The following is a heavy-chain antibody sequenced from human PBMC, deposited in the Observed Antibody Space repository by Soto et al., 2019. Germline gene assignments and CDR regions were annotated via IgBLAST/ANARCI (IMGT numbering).Heavy chain of an antibody. CDR1: GFTFSSYA. CDR2: ISSSSKYI. J-gene: IGHJ4*02. D-gene: IGHD1-26*01. CDR3: ESAPDVEYSGTYTPLRYLDS. Sequence: GGSLRLSCIGSGFTFSSYAMNWVRQAPGKGLDWVSSISSSSKYIYYTDSVKFRFTISRDNAKNSLYLQMNGLRAEDTALYYCESAPDVEYSGTYTPLRYLDSWGQGTQVTVSS. V-gene: IGHV3-21*01.